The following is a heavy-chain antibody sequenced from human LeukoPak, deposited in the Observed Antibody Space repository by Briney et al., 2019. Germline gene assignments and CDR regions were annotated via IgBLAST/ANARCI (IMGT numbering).Heavy chain of an antibody. D-gene: IGHD2-2*01. V-gene: IGHV1-18*01. CDR1: GYTFTSYG. CDR2: ISAYNGNT. CDR3: ARAQGELLWASWSRNNWFDP. J-gene: IGHJ5*02. Sequence: ASVKVSCKASGYTFTSYGISWVRQAPGQGLEWMGCISAYNGNTNYAQKLQGRVTMTTDTSTSTAYMELRSLRSDDTAVYYCARAQGELLWASWSRNNWFDPWGQGTLVTVSS.